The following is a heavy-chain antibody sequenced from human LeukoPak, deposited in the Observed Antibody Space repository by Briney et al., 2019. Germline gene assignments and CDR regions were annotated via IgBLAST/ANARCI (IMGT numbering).Heavy chain of an antibody. D-gene: IGHD6-19*01. CDR1: GGSISSYY. J-gene: IGHJ4*02. CDR2: IYYSGST. V-gene: IGHV4-59*12. Sequence: SETLSLTCTVSGGSISSYYWSWIRQPPGKGLEWVGYIYYSGSTYYNPSLRSRLTILVDTSRNQFSLKLYSVTAADTAVYYCARDRNLGSGWYLYYFDYWGQGTLVTVSS. CDR3: ARDRNLGSGWYLYYFDY.